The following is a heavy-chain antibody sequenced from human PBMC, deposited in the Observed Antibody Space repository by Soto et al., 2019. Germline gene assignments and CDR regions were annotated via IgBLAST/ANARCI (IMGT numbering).Heavy chain of an antibody. Sequence: QVQLVESGGGVVQPGRSLRLSCAASGFTFSSYGMHWVRQAPGKGLEWVAVIWYDGSNKYYADSVKGRFTISRDNSKNPLYLQMNSLRAEDTAVYYCARDRGVGANSAFDIWGQGTMVTVSS. CDR3: ARDRGVGANSAFDI. V-gene: IGHV3-33*01. J-gene: IGHJ3*02. CDR1: GFTFSSYG. CDR2: IWYDGSNK. D-gene: IGHD1-26*01.